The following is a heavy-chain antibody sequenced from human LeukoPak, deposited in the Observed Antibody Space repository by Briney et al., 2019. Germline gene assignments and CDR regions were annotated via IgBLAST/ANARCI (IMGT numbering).Heavy chain of an antibody. J-gene: IGHJ4*02. CDR2: IYYSGST. D-gene: IGHD6-13*01. CDR3: ARGGWYNSSWHHFDY. V-gene: IGHV4-59*12. Sequence: SETLSLTCTVSGGSISSYYWSWIRQPPGKGLEWIGYIYYSGSTNYNPSLKSRVTISVDTSKNQFSLKLTSVTAADTAVYFCARGGWYNSSWHHFDYWGQGTVVTVSS. CDR1: GGSISSYY.